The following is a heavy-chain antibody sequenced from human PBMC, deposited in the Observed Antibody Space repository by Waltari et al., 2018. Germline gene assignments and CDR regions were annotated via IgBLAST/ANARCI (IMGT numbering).Heavy chain of an antibody. CDR2: IKQEGSEK. J-gene: IGHJ4*02. D-gene: IGHD1-26*01. Sequence: EVQLVESGGGLVQPGGSLRLSCAASGFTFSSYWMSWVRQAPGKGLEWVANIKQEGSEKYYLDSVKGRFTISRDNAKNSLYLQMNSLRAEDTAVYYCARDPAGSYSDYWGQGTLVTVSS. V-gene: IGHV3-7*03. CDR1: GFTFSSYW. CDR3: ARDPAGSYSDY.